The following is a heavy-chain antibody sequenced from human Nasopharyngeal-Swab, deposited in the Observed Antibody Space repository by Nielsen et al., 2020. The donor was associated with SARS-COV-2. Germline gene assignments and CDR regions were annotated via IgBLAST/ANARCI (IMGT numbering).Heavy chain of an antibody. V-gene: IGHV3-23*01. CDR2: ISSAGIST. Sequence: GGSLRLSCAASGFSFSNCAMSWVRQVPGKGLEWVSTISSAGISTYYADSVKGRFTVSRDNSKNTLYLQLNSLRAEDTAVYYCAKDPWGAVYYYFEDWGHGTLVTVSS. J-gene: IGHJ4*01. D-gene: IGHD3-16*01. CDR3: AKDPWGAVYYYFED. CDR1: GFSFSNCA.